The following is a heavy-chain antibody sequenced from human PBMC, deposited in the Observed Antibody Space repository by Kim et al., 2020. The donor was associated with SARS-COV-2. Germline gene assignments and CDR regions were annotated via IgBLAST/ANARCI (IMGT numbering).Heavy chain of an antibody. V-gene: IGHV3-11*04. CDR3: ARDLYYYDSSGYYDFGDY. D-gene: IGHD3-22*01. Sequence: KGRFPIARDNAKNSLYLQMNSLRAEDTAVYYCARDLYYYDSSGYYDFGDYWGQGTLVTVSS. J-gene: IGHJ4*02.